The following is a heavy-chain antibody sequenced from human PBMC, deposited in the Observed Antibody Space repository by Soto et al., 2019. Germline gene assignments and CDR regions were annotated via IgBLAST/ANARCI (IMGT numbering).Heavy chain of an antibody. CDR3: VKDGEAYNGVWDYFDH. CDR1: GFTFRNYA. V-gene: IGHV3-23*01. CDR2: ISGGGDET. J-gene: IGHJ4*02. Sequence: EVQLLESGGGLVQSGGSLRLSCAASGFTFRNYAMTWVRQAPGKGLEWVSGISGGGDETYNADSVKGRFIISRDNSKNTMCLHMNSLRAEDTAIYYCVKDGEAYNGVWDYFDHWGQGTLITVSS. D-gene: IGHD3-16*01.